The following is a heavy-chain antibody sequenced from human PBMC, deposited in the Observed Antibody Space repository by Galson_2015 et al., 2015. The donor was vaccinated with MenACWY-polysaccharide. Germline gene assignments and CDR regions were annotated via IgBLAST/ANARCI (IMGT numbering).Heavy chain of an antibody. Sequence: SLRLSCAAAGFNFNIHPMHWVRQAPGKGLEWVALISPDGDDKYYADSVKGRFTISRDNHKNMVFLEMNSLRAEDTAVYYCVRDGGGGNGWYWFDLWGQGTRVTVSS. V-gene: IGHV3-30-3*01. J-gene: IGHJ5*02. CDR3: VRDGGGGNGWYWFDL. D-gene: IGHD6-19*01. CDR1: GFNFNIHP. CDR2: ISPDGDDK.